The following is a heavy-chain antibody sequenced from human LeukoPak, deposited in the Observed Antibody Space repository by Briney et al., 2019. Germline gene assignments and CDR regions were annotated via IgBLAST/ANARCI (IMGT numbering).Heavy chain of an antibody. Sequence: SETLSLTCTVSGYSISSGYYWGWIRQPPGKGLEWIGSIYHSGITYYNPSLKSRVTISVDKSKNQFSLKLSSVTAADTAVYYCARVLWFGNYYMDVWGKGTTVTISS. CDR1: GYSISSGYY. D-gene: IGHD3-10*01. CDR3: ARVLWFGNYYMDV. V-gene: IGHV4-38-2*02. CDR2: IYHSGIT. J-gene: IGHJ6*03.